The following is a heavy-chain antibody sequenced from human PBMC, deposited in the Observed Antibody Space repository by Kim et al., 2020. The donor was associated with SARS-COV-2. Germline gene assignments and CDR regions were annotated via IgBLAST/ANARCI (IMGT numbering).Heavy chain of an antibody. J-gene: IGHJ5*02. D-gene: IGHD3-10*01. V-gene: IGHV3-74*01. Sequence: GGSLRLSCAASGFTFSSYWMHWVRQAPGKGLVWVSRINSDGSSTSYADSVKGRFTISRDNAKNTLYLQMNSLRAEDTAVYYCARGNYYGSANNWFDPWGQGTLVTVSS. CDR2: INSDGSST. CDR3: ARGNYYGSANNWFDP. CDR1: GFTFSSYW.